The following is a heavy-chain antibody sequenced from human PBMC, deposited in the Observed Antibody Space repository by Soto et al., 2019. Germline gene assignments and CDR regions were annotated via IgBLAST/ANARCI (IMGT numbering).Heavy chain of an antibody. CDR2: IYYSGST. CDR1: GGSISSSSYY. CDR3: ARHRMVRGVKGWFDP. J-gene: IGHJ5*02. Sequence: QLQLQESGPGLVKPSETLSLTCTVSGGSISSSSYYWGWIRQPPGKGLEWSGRIYYSGSTYYNPSLKSRVTISVDTSKNQFSLKLSSVTAANTAVYYCARHRMVRGVKGWFDPWGQGTLVTVSS. D-gene: IGHD3-10*01. V-gene: IGHV4-39*01.